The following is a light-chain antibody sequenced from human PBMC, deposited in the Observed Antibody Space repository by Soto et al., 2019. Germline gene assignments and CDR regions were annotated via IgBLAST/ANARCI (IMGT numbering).Light chain of an antibody. V-gene: IGKV2-30*01. CDR3: VKGTHWPWT. J-gene: IGKJ1*01. CDR2: DVS. CDR1: QNLVYSDGNVY. Sequence: DVVMTQSPLSLPVTLGQPASLSCRSSQNLVYSDGNVYLNWFHQRPGQSPRRLIYDVSQRDSGVPERFSGSGSGTDFTLTIRRVEAEDVGVYYCVKGTHWPWTFGQGTKVEIK.